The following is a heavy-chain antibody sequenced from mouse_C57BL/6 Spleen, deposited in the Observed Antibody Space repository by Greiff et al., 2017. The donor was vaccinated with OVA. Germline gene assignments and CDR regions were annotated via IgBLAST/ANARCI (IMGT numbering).Heavy chain of an antibody. CDR2: INPNYGTT. D-gene: IGHD1-1*01. Sequence: VQLQQSGPELVKPGASVKISCKASGYSFTDYNMNWVKQSNGKSLEWIGVINPNYGTTRYNQKFKGKATLTVDQSSSPAYMQLNSLTSEYSAVYYCARWRLGSRHLYYGVWGTGITVTVAS. CDR3: ARWRLGSRHLYYGV. CDR1: GYSFTDYN. V-gene: IGHV1-39*01. J-gene: IGHJ1*03.